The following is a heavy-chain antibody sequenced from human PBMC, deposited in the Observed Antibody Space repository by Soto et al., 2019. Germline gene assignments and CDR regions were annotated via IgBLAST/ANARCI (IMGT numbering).Heavy chain of an antibody. CDR1: GDTFNNYA. CDR3: ATPNCPRRYTGTVLGALDI. V-gene: IGHV1-69*02. Sequence: QVQLVQSGAEVKKPGSSAKVSCKASGDTFNNYAINWVRQAPGQGLEWVGRVIPVFDVANYAQKFQARVTINGNKSTTTAYMEVTSLRSEDTAVYYCATPNCPRRYTGTVLGALDIWGQGTMVIVSS. J-gene: IGHJ3*02. CDR2: VIPVFDVA. D-gene: IGHD5-12*01.